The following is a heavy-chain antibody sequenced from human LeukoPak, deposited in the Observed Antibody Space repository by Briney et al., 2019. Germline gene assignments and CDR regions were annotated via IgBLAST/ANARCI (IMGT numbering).Heavy chain of an antibody. CDR3: AIVTTADGY. CDR1: GYIFTGYY. Sequence: ASVQVSCKASGYIFTGYYIHWVRQAPGQGLEWMGWVNPTHGGTNFAQKFQGRVTMTRDTSISTAYMELSRLTSDDTAMYYCAIVTTADGYWGQGTPLTVSS. J-gene: IGHJ4*02. V-gene: IGHV1-2*02. CDR2: VNPTHGGT. D-gene: IGHD4-17*01.